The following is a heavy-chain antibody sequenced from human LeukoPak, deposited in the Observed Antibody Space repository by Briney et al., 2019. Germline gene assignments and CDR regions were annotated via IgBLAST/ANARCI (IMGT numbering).Heavy chain of an antibody. V-gene: IGHV3-21*01. CDR2: ISSSSSYI. CDR1: GFTFSSYS. Sequence: KTGGSLRLXCAASGFTFSSYSMNWVRQAPGKGLEWVSSISSSSSYIHYADSVKGRFTISRDNAKNSLYLQMNSLRAEDTAVYYCARAPYMDVWGKGTTVTVSS. J-gene: IGHJ6*03. CDR3: ARAPYMDV.